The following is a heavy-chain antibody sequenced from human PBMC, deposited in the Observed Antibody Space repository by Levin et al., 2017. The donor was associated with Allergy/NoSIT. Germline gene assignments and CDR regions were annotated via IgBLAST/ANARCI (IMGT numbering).Heavy chain of an antibody. D-gene: IGHD5-24*01. J-gene: IGHJ4*02. CDR2: ISGTGGST. CDR1: GFTFSSYA. Sequence: PGGSLRLSCAASGFTFSSYAMSWVRQAPGKGLEWVSAISGTGGSTYYADSVKGRFTISRDNSKNTLYLQMNSLRAEDTAVYYCAKAIEDGYNYGCFDYWGQGTLVTVSS. V-gene: IGHV3-23*01. CDR3: AKAIEDGYNYGCFDY.